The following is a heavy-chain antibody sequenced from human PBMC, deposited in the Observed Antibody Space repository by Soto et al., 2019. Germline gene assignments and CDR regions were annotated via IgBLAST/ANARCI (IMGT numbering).Heavy chain of an antibody. D-gene: IGHD3-10*01. J-gene: IGHJ4*02. CDR3: ARAITMVRGEAPYYFDS. CDR2: VLPIYGTS. V-gene: IGHV1-69*06. Sequence: VASLQVSCKASGGSFNTYFITWVRQAPRQGLEYMGGVLPIYGTSNYAQKFLGRVTITADKSKSTAYLDLGSLRSDDTAMYYCARAITMVRGEAPYYFDSWGQGTQVTVSS. CDR1: GGSFNTYF.